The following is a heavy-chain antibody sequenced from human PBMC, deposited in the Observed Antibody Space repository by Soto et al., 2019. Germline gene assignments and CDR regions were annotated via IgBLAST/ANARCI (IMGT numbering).Heavy chain of an antibody. CDR3: ATSQKGYNWNYFDH. J-gene: IGHJ4*02. Sequence: PSETLSLTCAVYGGSFSGYYWSWIRQPPGKGPEWIGSVFYTGFTSYNPSLESRVSVSVDTSKSQFSLKLSAVTAADTAVYYCATSQKGYNWNYFDHWGQGALVTVSS. CDR2: VFYTGFT. CDR1: GGSFSGYY. V-gene: IGHV4-34*12. D-gene: IGHD1-20*01.